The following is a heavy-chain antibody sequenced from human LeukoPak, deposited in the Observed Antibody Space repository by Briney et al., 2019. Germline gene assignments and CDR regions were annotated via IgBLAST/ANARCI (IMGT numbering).Heavy chain of an antibody. CDR3: ARARPWDSSRSYYFGMDV. V-gene: IGHV3-48*02. D-gene: IGHD3-22*01. Sequence: GGSLRLSCAASGFIFGDYNMNWVRLAPGKGLEWVSYISSGGSTIYYADSVKGRFTISRDNARNSLYLQMNSLRDEDTAIYYCARARPWDSSRSYYFGMDVWGHGTTVTVSS. J-gene: IGHJ6*02. CDR1: GFIFGDYN. CDR2: ISSGGSTI.